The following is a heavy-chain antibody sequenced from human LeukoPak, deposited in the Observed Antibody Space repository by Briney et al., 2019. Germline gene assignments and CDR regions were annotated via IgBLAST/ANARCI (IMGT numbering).Heavy chain of an antibody. J-gene: IGHJ4*02. Sequence: ASVKVSCKASGYTFTSYGISWVRQAPGQGLEWMGWINPNSGGTNYAQKFQGRVTMTRDTSISTAYMELSRLRSDDTAVYYCARAARYYDSSGYPGIDYYFDYWGQGTLVTVSS. V-gene: IGHV1-2*02. CDR2: INPNSGGT. CDR3: ARAARYYDSSGYPGIDYYFDY. D-gene: IGHD3-22*01. CDR1: GYTFTSYG.